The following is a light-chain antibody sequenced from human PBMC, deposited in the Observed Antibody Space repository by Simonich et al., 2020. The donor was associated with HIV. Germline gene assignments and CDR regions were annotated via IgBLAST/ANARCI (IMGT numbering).Light chain of an antibody. CDR1: QSVSSN. CDR3: QQYNNWPT. Sequence: EIEMTQSPATLSGSTGERATLTCRASQSVSSNLVWYQQKSGHAPRLLISGASTRATGIPARFSCRGSGTEFTRTLSSMQSEDFAVYYCQQYNNWPTFGGGTKVEIK. CDR2: GAS. J-gene: IGKJ4*01. V-gene: IGKV3-15*01.